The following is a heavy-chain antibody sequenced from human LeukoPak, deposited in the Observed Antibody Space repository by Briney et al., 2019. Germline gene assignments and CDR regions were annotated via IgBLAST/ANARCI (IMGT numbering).Heavy chain of an antibody. J-gene: IGHJ4*02. D-gene: IGHD6-13*01. Sequence: GRSLRLSCAASGFTFSSYAMHWVRQAPGKGLEWVAVISYDGSNKYYADSVKGRFTISRDNSKNTLYLQMNSLRAEDTAVYHCARALYSSSWYSGVVPLFSSGFDYWGQGTLVTVSS. CDR1: GFTFSSYA. CDR2: ISYDGSNK. CDR3: ARALYSSSWYSGVVPLFSSGFDY. V-gene: IGHV3-30*04.